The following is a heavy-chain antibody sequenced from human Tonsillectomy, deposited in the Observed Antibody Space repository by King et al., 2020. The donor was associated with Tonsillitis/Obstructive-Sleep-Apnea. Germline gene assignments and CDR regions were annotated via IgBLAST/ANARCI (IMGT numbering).Heavy chain of an antibody. Sequence: VQLVESGGGLVMPGGSLRLSCAASGFTFGGHNMHWVRQAPGKGLEWVSSITSTGNSMSYADSVKGRFTISRDNAKDSLYLQMDSLRAEDTAVYYCAREGFTYYYMDVWGNGSTVTVSS. CDR2: ITSTGNSM. J-gene: IGHJ6*03. V-gene: IGHV3-21*01. CDR1: GFTFGGHN. CDR3: AREGFTYYYMDV. D-gene: IGHD3-10*01.